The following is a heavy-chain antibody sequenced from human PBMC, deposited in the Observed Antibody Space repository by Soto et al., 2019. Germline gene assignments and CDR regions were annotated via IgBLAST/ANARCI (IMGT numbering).Heavy chain of an antibody. CDR3: TTEFRVGGIGYY. CDR1: GFTFSNAW. D-gene: IGHD6-19*01. V-gene: IGHV3-15*01. Sequence: EVQLVESGGKLVKPGGSLRLSCAASGFTFSNAWMSWVRQGPGKGLEWVGRIKSKTDGATTDYAEPVKGRFTISRDHSKNTLYLQMNSLKTEATPVYYCTTEFRVGGIGYYWGQGNLDTVSS. CDR2: IKSKTDGATT. J-gene: IGHJ4*02.